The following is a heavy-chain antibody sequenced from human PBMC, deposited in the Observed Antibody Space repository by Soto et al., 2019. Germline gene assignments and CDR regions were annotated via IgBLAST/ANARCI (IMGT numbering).Heavy chain of an antibody. CDR1: GGTFSSYA. Sequence: SVKVSCKASGGTFSSYAISWVRQAPGQGLEWMGGIIPIFGTANYAQKFQGRVTITADESTSTAYMELSSLRSEDTAVYYCARDRFGYCSGGSCYLEGEYYYYGMDVWGQGTTVTVSS. D-gene: IGHD2-15*01. CDR2: IIPIFGTA. J-gene: IGHJ6*02. V-gene: IGHV1-69*13. CDR3: ARDRFGYCSGGSCYLEGEYYYYGMDV.